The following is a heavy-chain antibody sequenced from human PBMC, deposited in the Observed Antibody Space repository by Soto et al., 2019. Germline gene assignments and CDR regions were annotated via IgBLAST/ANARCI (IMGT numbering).Heavy chain of an antibody. CDR2: LSRGGGST. CDR1: GFTYSSHG. Sequence: GGSLRLSCAASGFTYSSHGMSWVRQAPGKGLEWIAGLSRGGGSTYYADSVKGRFTISRDNSKNTLDLIMNSLRVVDMALYYCARDGQYRTDGFDIWGQGTMVTVSS. J-gene: IGHJ3*02. D-gene: IGHD5-12*01. CDR3: ARDGQYRTDGFDI. V-gene: IGHV3-23*01.